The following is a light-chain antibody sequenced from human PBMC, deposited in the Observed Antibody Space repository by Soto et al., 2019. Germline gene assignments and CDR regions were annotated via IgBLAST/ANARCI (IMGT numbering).Light chain of an antibody. CDR3: LQDYNYPLT. CDR1: QGIKND. J-gene: IGKJ4*01. CDR2: AAS. Sequence: IQMTQSPSSLSASVGDRVTMTCRGSQGIKNDLGWYQQKPGKAPNLLIYAASSLQSGVPSRFSGSGSGTDFTLTISSLQPEDFATYYCLQDYNYPLTFGGGTKVDI. V-gene: IGKV1-6*01.